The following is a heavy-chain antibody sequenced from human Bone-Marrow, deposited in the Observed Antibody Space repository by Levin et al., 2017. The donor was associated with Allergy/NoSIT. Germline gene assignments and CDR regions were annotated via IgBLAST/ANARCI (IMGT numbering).Heavy chain of an antibody. CDR1: GITVSNYA. CDR3: GKDIYGWDFDV. CDR2: LGSDGRT. Sequence: GESLKISCAVSGITVSNYAMTWVRQAPGKGLEWVSGLGSDGRTHYADSVKGRFTIPRDASKNTLYLQMNSLRVADTAVYYCGKDIYGWDFDVWGQGTMVTVSS. D-gene: IGHD1-26*01. J-gene: IGHJ3*01. V-gene: IGHV3-23*01.